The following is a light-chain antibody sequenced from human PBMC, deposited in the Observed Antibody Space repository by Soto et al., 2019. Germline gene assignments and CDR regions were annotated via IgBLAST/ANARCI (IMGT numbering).Light chain of an antibody. CDR2: DAS. CDR1: QSVRSS. V-gene: IGKV3-15*01. Sequence: EIVMTQSPATLSVSPGERATLSWRASQSVRSSLAWYQQTPGQAPRLLVFDASTRATGIPARFSGSGSGTEFTLTISSLQSEDSAVFYCQQYNNWPPTFGQGTRLEIK. J-gene: IGKJ5*01. CDR3: QQYNNWPPT.